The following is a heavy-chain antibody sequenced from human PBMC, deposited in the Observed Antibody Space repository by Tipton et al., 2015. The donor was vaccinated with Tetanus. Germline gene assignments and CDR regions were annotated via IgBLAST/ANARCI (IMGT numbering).Heavy chain of an antibody. CDR3: ARGLTSPSMGVWFDP. CDR1: GGSFSGYN. V-gene: IGHV4-34*01. CDR2: INHSGST. Sequence: LRLSCAVYGGSFSGYNWSWIRQPPGKGLEWIGDINHSGSTNYSPSLKSRVTISVDTSKNQFSLNLNSVTAADTAIYYCARGLTSPSMGVWFDPWGQGTLDTVSS. J-gene: IGHJ5*02. D-gene: IGHD2-2*01.